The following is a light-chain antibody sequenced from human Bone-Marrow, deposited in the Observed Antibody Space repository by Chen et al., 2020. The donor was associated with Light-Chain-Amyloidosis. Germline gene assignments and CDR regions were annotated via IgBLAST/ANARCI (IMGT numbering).Light chain of an antibody. CDR1: NIGSTS. CDR3: QVWDRSSDRPV. CDR2: DDS. Sequence: SYVLTQPSSVSVAPGQTATIACGGNNIGSTSVHWYQQTPGQAPLLVVYDDSDRPSGIPERLSGSNSGNPATLTISRVEAGDAAAYYCQVWDRSSDRPVFGGGTKLTVL. J-gene: IGLJ3*02. V-gene: IGLV3-21*02.